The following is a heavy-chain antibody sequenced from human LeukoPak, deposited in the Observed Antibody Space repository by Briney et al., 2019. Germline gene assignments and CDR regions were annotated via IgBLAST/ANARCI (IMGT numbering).Heavy chain of an antibody. CDR1: GSSFTTYW. J-gene: IGHJ2*01. Sequence: GESLQISCQGSGSSFTTYWIAWVRQLPGKGLEWMGIINPGDSDTRYSPSFQGQVTISADKSISTAYLQWSSLQASDSAIYYCARQWNFDLWGRGTLVTVSS. CDR3: ARQWNFDL. V-gene: IGHV5-51*01. CDR2: INPGDSDT.